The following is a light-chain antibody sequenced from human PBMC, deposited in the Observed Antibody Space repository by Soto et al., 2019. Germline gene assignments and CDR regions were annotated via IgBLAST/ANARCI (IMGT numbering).Light chain of an antibody. CDR1: SSDVGGYNY. CDR2: EVS. J-gene: IGLJ3*02. Sequence: QSVLTQPASVSGSPGQSITISCTGTSSDVGGYNYVSWYQQHPGKAPKLMIYEVSNRPSGVSNRFSGSKSGNMASLTISGXQAEDEADYYCSSYTSSSTRVFGGGTKLTVL. CDR3: SSYTSSSTRV. V-gene: IGLV2-14*01.